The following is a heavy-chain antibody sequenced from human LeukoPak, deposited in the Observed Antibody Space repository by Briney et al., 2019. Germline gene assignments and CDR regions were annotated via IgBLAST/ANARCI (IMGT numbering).Heavy chain of an antibody. V-gene: IGHV3-74*01. Sequence: PGGSLRLSCAASGFTFSSYWMNWVRQAPGKGLVWVSHINSDGGITSYADSVKGRFTISRDNAKNTLYLQMNSLRAEDTAVYYCARDAVDTANAVWGQGTTVTVSS. D-gene: IGHD5-18*01. CDR1: GFTFSSYW. J-gene: IGHJ6*02. CDR3: ARDAVDTANAV. CDR2: INSDGGIT.